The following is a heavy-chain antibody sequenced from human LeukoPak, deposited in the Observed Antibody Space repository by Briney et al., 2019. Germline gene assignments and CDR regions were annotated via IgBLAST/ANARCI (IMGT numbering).Heavy chain of an antibody. CDR1: GDSISSPKW. V-gene: IGHV4-4*02. CDR3: ARSWYYYGADAFDI. CDR2: IYHTGST. Sequence: PSGTLSLTCAVSGDSISSPKWWSWVRQPPGKGLEWIGEIYHTGSTNYNPSLRSRVTISVDTSKNKFSLKLTSVTATDTAVYYCARSWYYYGADAFDIWGQGTMVTVSS. J-gene: IGHJ3*02. D-gene: IGHD3-10*01.